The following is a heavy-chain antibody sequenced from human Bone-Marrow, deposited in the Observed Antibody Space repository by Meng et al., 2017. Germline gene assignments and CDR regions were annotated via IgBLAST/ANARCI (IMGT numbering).Heavy chain of an antibody. V-gene: IGHV1-69*01. D-gene: IGHD4-17*01. CDR3: ARDFRDGDYVGVWFDP. Sequence: QVQLVQSGAEVKNPGSSVKVSCKASGGTFNTYTISWVRQAPGQGLEWMGGVIPIFDKASYAQKFQGRVTITADESTSTVYMELSSLRSEDTAVYYCARDFRDGDYVGVWFDPWGQGTLVTVSS. CDR1: GGTFNTYT. CDR2: VIPIFDKA. J-gene: IGHJ5*02.